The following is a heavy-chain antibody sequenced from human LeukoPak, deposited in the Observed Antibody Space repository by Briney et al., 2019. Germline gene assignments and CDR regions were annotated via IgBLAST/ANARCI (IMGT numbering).Heavy chain of an antibody. Sequence: PSETLSLTCAVSGGSISSGGYSWSWIRQPPGKGLEWIGYIYHSGSTYYNPSLKSRVTISVDRSKNQFFLKLSSVTAADTAVYYCARADVNRSGFDYWGQGTLVTVSS. CDR3: ARADVNRSGFDY. V-gene: IGHV4-30-2*01. D-gene: IGHD2/OR15-2a*01. J-gene: IGHJ4*02. CDR1: GGSISSGGYS. CDR2: IYHSGST.